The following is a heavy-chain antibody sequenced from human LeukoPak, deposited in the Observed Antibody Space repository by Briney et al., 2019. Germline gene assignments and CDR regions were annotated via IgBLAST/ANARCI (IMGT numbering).Heavy chain of an antibody. CDR1: GGSINNYY. CDR3: ARGLSGWNYFDY. V-gene: IGHV4-59*01. D-gene: IGHD6-19*01. J-gene: IGHJ4*02. Sequence: SETLSLTCSVSGGSINNYYWIWIRQPPGKGLEWIGYISYSGSTNYNPSLKSRVTMSVGTSNKQFSLKLTSVTAADTAVYYCARGLSGWNYFDYWGQGTLVTVSS. CDR2: ISYSGST.